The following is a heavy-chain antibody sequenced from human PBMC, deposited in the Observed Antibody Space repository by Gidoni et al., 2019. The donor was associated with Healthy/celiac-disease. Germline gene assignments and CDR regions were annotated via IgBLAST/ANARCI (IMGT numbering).Heavy chain of an antibody. D-gene: IGHD3-22*01. CDR3: TTGYDSSGYYYVFDY. V-gene: IGHV3-15*01. CDR2: IKSKTDGGTT. J-gene: IGHJ4*02. Sequence: EVQLVESGGGLVKPGWSLRLSCAASGFTFSNAWMSWVRQAPGKGLEWVGRIKSKTDGGTTDYAAPVKGRFTISRDDSKNTLYLQMNSLKTEDTAVYYCTTGYDSSGYYYVFDYWGQGTLVTVSS. CDR1: GFTFSNAW.